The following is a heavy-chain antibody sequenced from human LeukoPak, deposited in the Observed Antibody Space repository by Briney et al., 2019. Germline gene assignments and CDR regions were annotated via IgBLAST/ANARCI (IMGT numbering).Heavy chain of an antibody. V-gene: IGHV1-69*05. Sequence: SVKVSCKASGGTFSSYAISWVRQAPGQGLEWMGRIIPIFGTANYAQKFQGRVTITTDESTSTAYMELSSLRSEDTAVYYCARGPSIVVVPAATRYYYMDVWGKGTTATVSS. CDR2: IIPIFGTA. CDR1: GGTFSSYA. CDR3: ARGPSIVVVPAATRYYYMDV. D-gene: IGHD2-2*01. J-gene: IGHJ6*03.